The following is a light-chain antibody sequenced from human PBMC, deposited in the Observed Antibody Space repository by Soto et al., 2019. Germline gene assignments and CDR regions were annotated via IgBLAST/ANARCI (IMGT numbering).Light chain of an antibody. J-gene: IGLJ1*01. V-gene: IGLV2-23*01. Sequence: QSVLTQPASVSGSPGQSITISCTVTGSDVRTYNLVSWYQQHPGKVPKLIIYEASKRPSGVSNRFSGSQPGNTASLTVSGLQAEDEADYYCCSYAGDKTYVFGSGTKLTAL. CDR2: EAS. CDR3: CSYAGDKTYV. CDR1: GSDVRTYNL.